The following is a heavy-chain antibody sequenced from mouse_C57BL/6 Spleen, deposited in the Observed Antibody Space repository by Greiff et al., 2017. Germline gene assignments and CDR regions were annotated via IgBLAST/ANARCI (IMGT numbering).Heavy chain of an antibody. V-gene: IGHV1-82*01. CDR2: IYPGDGDT. CDR3: ARYDYDIDCYANDY. Sequence: QVQLKESGPELVKPGASVKISCKASGYAFSSSWMNWVKQRPGKGLEWIGRIYPGDGDTNYNGKFKGKATLTADKSSSTAYMQLSSLTSEDSAVYFWARYDYDIDCYANDYWGQGTSVTVSS. D-gene: IGHD2-4*01. J-gene: IGHJ4*01. CDR1: GYAFSSSW.